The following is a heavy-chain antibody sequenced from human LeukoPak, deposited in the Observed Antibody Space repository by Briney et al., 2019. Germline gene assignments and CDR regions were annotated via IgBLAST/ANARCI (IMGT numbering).Heavy chain of an antibody. D-gene: IGHD4-23*01. Sequence: GGSLRLSCAGSGFSFSSHWMSWVRQAPGKGLEWVSYISSSGSTIDYTDSVKGRFTISRDNAKNSLYLQMNSLRAEDTAVYYCARANGGNMWRGHYFDCWGQGTLVTVSS. CDR1: GFSFSSHW. CDR3: ARANGGNMWRGHYFDC. V-gene: IGHV3-48*04. J-gene: IGHJ4*02. CDR2: ISSSGSTI.